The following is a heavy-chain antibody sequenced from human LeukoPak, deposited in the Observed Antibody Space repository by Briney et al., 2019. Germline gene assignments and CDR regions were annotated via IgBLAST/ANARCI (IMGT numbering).Heavy chain of an antibody. CDR2: IYPGDSDT. J-gene: IGHJ3*02. D-gene: IGHD1-26*01. CDR3: ARPTPSSSGSYDLFAFDI. CDR1: GYSFTSYW. Sequence: GESLKISCKGSGYSFTSYWIGWVRQMPGKGLEWMGIIYPGDSDTGYSPSFQGQVTISADKSISTAYLQWSSLKAPDTAMYYCARPTPSSSGSYDLFAFDIWGQGTMVTVSS. V-gene: IGHV5-51*01.